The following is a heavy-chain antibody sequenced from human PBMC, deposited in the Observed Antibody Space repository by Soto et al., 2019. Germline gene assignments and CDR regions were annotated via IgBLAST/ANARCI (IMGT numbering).Heavy chain of an antibody. CDR3: ATGHSRYYYYYMDV. J-gene: IGHJ6*03. V-gene: IGHV1-24*01. D-gene: IGHD1-26*01. Sequence: ASVKVSCKVSGYTLTELSMHWVRQAPGKGLEWMGGFDPEDGETIYAQKFQGRVTMTEDTSTDTAYMELSSLRSEDTAVYYCATGHSRYYYYYMDVWGKGTTVNVSS. CDR1: GYTLTELS. CDR2: FDPEDGET.